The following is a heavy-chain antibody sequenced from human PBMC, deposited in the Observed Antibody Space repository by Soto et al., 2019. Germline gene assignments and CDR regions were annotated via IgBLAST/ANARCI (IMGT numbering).Heavy chain of an antibody. V-gene: IGHV4-34*01. J-gene: IGHJ4*02. D-gene: IGHD3-22*01. CDR1: GGSFSGYY. CDR2: INHSGST. CDR3: ARGRHYYDSSGYYYYFDY. Sequence: SETLSLTCAVYGGSFSGYYWTWIRRPPGTGLEWIGEINHSGSTNYNPSLKSRVTISVDTSKNQFSLKLNSVTAADTAVYYCARGRHYYDSSGYYYYFDYWGLGTLVTVSS.